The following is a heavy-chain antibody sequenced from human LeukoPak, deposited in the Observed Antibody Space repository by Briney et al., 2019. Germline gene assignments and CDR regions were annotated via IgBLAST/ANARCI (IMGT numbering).Heavy chain of an antibody. CDR3: ARVLLWFGELSDTYYFDY. CDR1: GGSFSGYY. J-gene: IGHJ4*02. CDR2: INHSGST. Sequence: SETLSLTCAVYGGSFSGYYWSWIRQPPGKGLEWIGEINHSGSTNYNPSLKSRVTISVDTSKNQFSLKLSSVTAADTAVYYCARVLLWFGELSDTYYFDYWGQGTLVTVSS. V-gene: IGHV4-34*01. D-gene: IGHD3-10*01.